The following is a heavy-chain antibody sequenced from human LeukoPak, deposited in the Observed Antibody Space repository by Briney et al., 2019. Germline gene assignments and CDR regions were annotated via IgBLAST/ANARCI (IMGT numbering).Heavy chain of an antibody. D-gene: IGHD4-11*01. CDR2: ISSSGSTI. CDR1: GFTFSGYE. V-gene: IGHV3-48*03. J-gene: IGHJ4*02. CDR3: ARDPLLQGNYDY. Sequence: GGSLRLSCAASGFTFSGYEMNWVRQAPGKGLEWVSYISSSGSTIYYADSVKGRFTISRDNAKNSLYLQMNSLRAEDTAVYYCARDPLLQGNYDYWGQGTLVTVSS.